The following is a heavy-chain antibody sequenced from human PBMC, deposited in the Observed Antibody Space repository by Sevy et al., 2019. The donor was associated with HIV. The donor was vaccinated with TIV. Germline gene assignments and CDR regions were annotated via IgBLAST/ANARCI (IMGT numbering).Heavy chain of an antibody. V-gene: IGHV4-59*01. CDR1: AGSISSYY. J-gene: IGHJ5*02. D-gene: IGHD5-12*01. CDR3: ARAPPVRSGDDSLNWFDP. CDR2: IHDSGNT. Sequence: SETLSLTCTVSAGSISSYYWSWIRQPPGKGLEWIAYIHDSGNTNYNPSPKSRVTISIDTSKNQFPLKLSSVTTADTALYYCARAPPVRSGDDSLNWFDPWGQGTLVTVSS.